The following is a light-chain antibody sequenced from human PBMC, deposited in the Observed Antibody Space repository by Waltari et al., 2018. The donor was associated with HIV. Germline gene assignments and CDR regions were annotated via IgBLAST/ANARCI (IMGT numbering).Light chain of an antibody. CDR1: SSHLGAHYA. CDR2: REF. J-gene: IGLJ2*01. V-gene: IGLV1-40*01. CDR3: QSYDSSLSAL. Sequence: QSVLTQPPSVSGAPGQRVTISCTGSSSHLGAHYAVHWYPHLPGAAPKLLIYREFNRPSGVPERFSGSKSGTSAFLAITGLQTEDEADYYCQSYDSSLSALFGGGTKLTVL.